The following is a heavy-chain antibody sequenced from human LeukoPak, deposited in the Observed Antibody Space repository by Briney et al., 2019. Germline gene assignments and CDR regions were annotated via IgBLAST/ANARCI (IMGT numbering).Heavy chain of an antibody. CDR3: ARVRAPSFAQGGFDY. Sequence: ASVKVSCKASGYTFSDYYIHWVRQAPGQGLEWMGWINPNSGGTNSAQKFQGRVTMTRDTSISTAYMELSRLRSDDTAVYYCARVRAPSFAQGGFDYWGQGTLVTVSS. V-gene: IGHV1-2*02. D-gene: IGHD3-16*01. J-gene: IGHJ4*02. CDR2: INPNSGGT. CDR1: GYTFSDYY.